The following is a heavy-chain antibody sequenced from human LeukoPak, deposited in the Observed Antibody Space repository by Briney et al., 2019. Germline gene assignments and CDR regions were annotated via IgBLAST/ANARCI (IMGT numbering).Heavy chain of an antibody. D-gene: IGHD1-1*01. CDR2: IYYSGST. V-gene: IGHV4-61*08. CDR3: ARAIAGTTLDS. CDR1: GGSISSGGYY. Sequence: SQTLSLTCTVSGGSISSGGYYWSWIRQPPGKGLEWIGNIYYSGSTNYNPSLKSRLTISVDTSKNQFSLKLRSVTTADTAVYYCARAIAGTTLDSWGQGTLVTVSS. J-gene: IGHJ4*02.